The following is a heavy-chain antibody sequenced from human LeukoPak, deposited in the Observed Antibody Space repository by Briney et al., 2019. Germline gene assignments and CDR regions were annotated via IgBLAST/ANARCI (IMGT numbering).Heavy chain of an antibody. J-gene: IGHJ4*02. CDR3: VLRGGAVAGKAHYFDY. CDR2: ISGSGGST. D-gene: IGHD6-19*01. CDR1: GFTFSSYA. Sequence: GGSLRLSCAASGFTFSSYAMSWVRQAPGKGLEWVSAISGSGGSTYYADSVKGRFTISRDNSKDTLYLQMNSLRAEDTAVYYCVLRGGAVAGKAHYFDYWGQGTLVTVSS. V-gene: IGHV3-23*01.